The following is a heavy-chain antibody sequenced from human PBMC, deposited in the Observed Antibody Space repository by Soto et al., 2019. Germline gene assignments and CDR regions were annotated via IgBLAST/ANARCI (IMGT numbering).Heavy chain of an antibody. CDR2: IYYSGST. V-gene: IGHV4-39*01. CDR1: GGSISSSSYY. D-gene: IGHD6-13*01. J-gene: IGHJ6*02. CDR3: ARRKQLVRYYGMDV. Sequence: PSETLSLTCTVSGGSISSSSYYWGWIRQPPGKGLEWIGSIYYSGSTYYNPSLKSRVTISVDTSKNQFSLKLSSVTAADTAVYYCARRKQLVRYYGMDVWGQGTTVTVSS.